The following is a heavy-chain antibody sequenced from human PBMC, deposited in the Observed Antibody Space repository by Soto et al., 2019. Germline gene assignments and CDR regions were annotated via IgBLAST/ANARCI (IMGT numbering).Heavy chain of an antibody. J-gene: IGHJ4*02. Sequence: QITLKQSGPTLVKPTQTLTLTCTFSGFSLSTSGVGVGWISQPPGKALEWLALIYWDDDKRYSPSPKSRLTITKDTSKNQVVLTMTNMDPVDTATYYCARPMAGWLRSGWLDYWGQGTQVTVSS. V-gene: IGHV2-5*02. CDR2: IYWDDDK. CDR3: ARPMAGWLRSGWLDY. D-gene: IGHD5-12*01. CDR1: GFSLSTSGVG.